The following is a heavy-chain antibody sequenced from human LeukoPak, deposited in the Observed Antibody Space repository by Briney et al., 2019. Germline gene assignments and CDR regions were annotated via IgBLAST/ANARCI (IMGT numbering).Heavy chain of an antibody. CDR2: LNWDGGTT. D-gene: IGHD3-10*02. CDR3: AELGITMIGGV. J-gene: IGHJ6*04. CDR1: GFTFGDYG. V-gene: IGHV3-20*04. Sequence: GGSLRLSCAASGFTFGDYGMSWVRQAPGKGLEWASGLNWDGGTTGHADSVKGRFTVSRDNAKNSLYLQMNSLRAEDTAVYYRAELGITMIGGVWGKGTTVTISS.